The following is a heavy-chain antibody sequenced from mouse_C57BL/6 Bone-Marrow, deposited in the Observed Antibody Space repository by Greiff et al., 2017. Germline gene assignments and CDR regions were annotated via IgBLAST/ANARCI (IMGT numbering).Heavy chain of an antibody. CDR2: IYPRSGNT. CDR3: ARDPLYYGSSFAY. CDR1: GYTFTSYG. Sequence: QVQLKESGAELARPGASVKLSCKASGYTFTSYGISWVKQRTGQGLEWIGEIYPRSGNTYYNEKFKGKATLTADKSSSTAYMELRSLTSEDSAVYFCARDPLYYGSSFAYWGQGTLVTVSA. D-gene: IGHD1-1*01. V-gene: IGHV1-81*01. J-gene: IGHJ3*01.